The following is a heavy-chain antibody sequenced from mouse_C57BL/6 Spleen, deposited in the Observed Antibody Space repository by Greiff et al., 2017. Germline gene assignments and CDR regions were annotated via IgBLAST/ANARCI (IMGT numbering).Heavy chain of an antibody. V-gene: IGHV1-74*01. CDR2: IHPSDSDT. CDR3: AIPPHYYDYSWFAY. D-gene: IGHD2-4*01. Sequence: QVQLQQPGAELVKPGASVKVSCKASGYTFTSYWMHWVKQRPGQGLEWIGRIHPSDSDTNYNQKFKGKATLTVDKSSSTAYMQLSSLTSEDSAVYYCAIPPHYYDYSWFAYWGQGTLVTVSA. J-gene: IGHJ3*01. CDR1: GYTFTSYW.